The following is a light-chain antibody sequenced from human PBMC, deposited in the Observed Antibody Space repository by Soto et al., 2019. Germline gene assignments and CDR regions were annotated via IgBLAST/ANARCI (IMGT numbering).Light chain of an antibody. Sequence: LTQSPGTLSLSPGQRATLSCRASQSISSRYLAWYQQRPGQAPRLLIYGASNRATGIPDRFSGSGSGTDFTLTISRLEPEDFVVYYCQQYGSSPPLTFGGGTKVEIK. CDR3: QQYGSSPPLT. CDR1: QSISSRY. J-gene: IGKJ4*01. CDR2: GAS. V-gene: IGKV3-20*01.